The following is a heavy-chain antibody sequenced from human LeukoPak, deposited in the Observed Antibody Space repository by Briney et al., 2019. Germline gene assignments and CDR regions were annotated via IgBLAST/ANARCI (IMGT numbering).Heavy chain of an antibody. CDR1: GFTFSSYW. CDR2: INSDGSST. J-gene: IGHJ3*02. D-gene: IGHD6-6*01. Sequence: GGSLRLSCAASGFTFSSYWMHWVRQAPGKGLVWVSRINSDGSSTSYADSVKGRFTISRDNAKNTLYLQMNSLRAEDTAVYYCERSKYSSDAFDIWAKEKWSPSLQ. CDR3: ERSKYSSDAFDI. V-gene: IGHV3-74*01.